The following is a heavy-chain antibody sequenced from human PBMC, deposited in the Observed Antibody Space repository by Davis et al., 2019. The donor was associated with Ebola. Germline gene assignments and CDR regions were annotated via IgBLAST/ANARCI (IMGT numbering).Heavy chain of an antibody. CDR1: GFTFSTFG. D-gene: IGHD6-19*01. Sequence: GESLKISCVASGFTFSTFGMHWVRQAPGKGLEWVAVISYDGRKEYYEDSVKGRFTISRDNSRNPLYLQMNSLRTEDAAVYYCAASSPAVSGPFDYWGRGTLVTVSS. CDR2: ISYDGRKE. J-gene: IGHJ4*02. CDR3: AASSPAVSGPFDY. V-gene: IGHV3-30*03.